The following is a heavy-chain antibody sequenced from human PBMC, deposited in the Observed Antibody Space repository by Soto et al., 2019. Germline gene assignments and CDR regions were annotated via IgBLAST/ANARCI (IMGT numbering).Heavy chain of an antibody. CDR2: INPTSGGT. CDR3: ARGYCSSSGCSHYFDY. J-gene: IGHJ4*02. CDR1: GYTFTSYD. D-gene: IGHD2-2*01. V-gene: IGHV1-2*02. Sequence: ASVKVSCKASGYTFTSYDINWVRQAPGQGLEWMALINPTSGGTNYAQKFQGRVTMTWDTSISTAYMELSRLRSDDTAIYYCARGYCSSSGCSHYFDYWGQGTLVTASS.